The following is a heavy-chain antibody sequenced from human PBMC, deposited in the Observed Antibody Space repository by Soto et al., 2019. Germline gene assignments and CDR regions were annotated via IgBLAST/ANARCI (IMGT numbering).Heavy chain of an antibody. CDR3: ARGDRFRCSGDRCFSDGLFLS. CDR2: INGSSSTM. CDR1: GFTFGIYS. V-gene: IGHV3-48*02. J-gene: IGHJ5*02. Sequence: EVQLVESGGGLVQRGGSLRLSCAASGFTFGIYSMNWVRQAPGTGLEWIAYINGSSSTMYYADSVKGRFIISRDNATYSLYMQMNSLRDADTAVYYCARGDRFRCSGDRCFSDGLFLSWGQGTLVTVSS. D-gene: IGHD2-15*01.